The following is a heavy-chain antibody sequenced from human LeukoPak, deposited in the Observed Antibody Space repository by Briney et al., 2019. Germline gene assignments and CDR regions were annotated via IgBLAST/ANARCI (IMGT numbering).Heavy chain of an antibody. J-gene: IGHJ6*03. CDR1: GYTFISYA. CDR3: ARDQSSSWSSYYYMGV. Sequence: ASVKVSCKASGYTFISYAMNWVRQAPGQGLEWMGWINTNTGNPTYAQGFTGRFVFSLDTSVSTAYLQISSLKAEDTAVYYCARDQSSSWSSYYYMGVWGKGTTVTVSS. D-gene: IGHD6-13*01. V-gene: IGHV7-4-1*02. CDR2: INTNTGNP.